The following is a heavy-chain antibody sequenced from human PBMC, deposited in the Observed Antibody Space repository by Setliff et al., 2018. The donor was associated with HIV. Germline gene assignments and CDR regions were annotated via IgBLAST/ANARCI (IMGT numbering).Heavy chain of an antibody. D-gene: IGHD3-10*01. J-gene: IGHJ4*02. CDR2: IYYSGST. Sequence: LSLTCTVSGDSISSSSYYWGWIRQPPGKGLEWIESIYYSGSTHYNPSLQSRVTVSVDTSKNQFSLNLSSVTAADTAVYYCARTLGSGTFRYYFDYWGQGTLVTVSS. CDR1: GDSISSSSYY. V-gene: IGHV4-39*01. CDR3: ARTLGSGTFRYYFDY.